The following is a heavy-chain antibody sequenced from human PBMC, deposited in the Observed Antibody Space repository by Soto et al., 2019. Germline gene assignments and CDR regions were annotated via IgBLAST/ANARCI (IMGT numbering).Heavy chain of an antibody. Sequence: PGGSLRLSCASSGFTFISYSMNWVRQAPGKGLEWVSYISSSSSYTNYADSVKGRFTISRDNAKNSLYLQMNSLRAEDTAVYYCARTKWFGELLRFDYWGQGTLVTVSS. CDR3: ARTKWFGELLRFDY. J-gene: IGHJ4*02. D-gene: IGHD3-10*01. CDR2: ISSSSSYT. V-gene: IGHV3-21*05. CDR1: GFTFISYS.